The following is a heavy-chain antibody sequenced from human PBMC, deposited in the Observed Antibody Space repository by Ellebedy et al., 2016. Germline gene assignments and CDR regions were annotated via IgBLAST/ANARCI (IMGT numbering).Heavy chain of an antibody. V-gene: IGHV4-39*01. J-gene: IGHJ3*02. CDR1: GGSISNSNNY. Sequence: SETLSLTXTVSGGSISNSNNYWGWIRQPPGKGLEWIGNIYYSGSTYYNPSLKSRVTIAVDTSKNQFSLKLRSVTAADTAVYYCARQSNLGEDDAFDIWGQGTMVTVSS. D-gene: IGHD3-16*01. CDR2: IYYSGST. CDR3: ARQSNLGEDDAFDI.